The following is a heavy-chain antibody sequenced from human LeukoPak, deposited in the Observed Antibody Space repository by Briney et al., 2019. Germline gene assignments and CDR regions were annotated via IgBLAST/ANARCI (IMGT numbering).Heavy chain of an antibody. CDR1: GDSTTNGPYY. CDR3: ARDERGYIILDC. J-gene: IGHJ4*02. D-gene: IGHD3-3*01. Sequence: SETLSLTCTLSGDSTTNGPYYWSWIRQYPGAGLEWIGYIYSSGSTYYNPSLKSRLSISLDTSKNQFSLNVSSVTAADTAIYYCARDERGYIILDCWGQGTLVTVSS. V-gene: IGHV4-31*03. CDR2: IYSSGST.